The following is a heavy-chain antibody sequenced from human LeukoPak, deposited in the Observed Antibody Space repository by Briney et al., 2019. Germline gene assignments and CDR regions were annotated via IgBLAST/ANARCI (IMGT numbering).Heavy chain of an antibody. CDR1: GFTVSSNS. Sequence: PGGSLRLSCTVSGFTVSSNSMSWIRQPPGKGLEWIGEINHSGSTNYNPSLKSRVTISVDTSKNQFSLKLSSVTAADTATYYCARLIDGDYANTHFDSWGQGTRVTVSS. D-gene: IGHD4-17*01. CDR3: ARLIDGDYANTHFDS. V-gene: IGHV4-34*01. CDR2: INHSGST. J-gene: IGHJ4*02.